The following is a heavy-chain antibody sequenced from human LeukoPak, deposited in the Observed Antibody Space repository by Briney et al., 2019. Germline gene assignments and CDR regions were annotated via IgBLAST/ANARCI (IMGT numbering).Heavy chain of an antibody. Sequence: ASVKVSCKASGYTFTSYYMHWVRQAPGQGLEWMGIINPSGGSTSYAQKFQGRVTMTRDTSTSTVYMELSSLRSEDTAVYYCAREGVGSYGYEDWFDPWGQGTLVTVSS. CDR2: INPSGGST. CDR3: AREGVGSYGYEDWFDP. V-gene: IGHV1-46*01. CDR1: GYTFTSYY. J-gene: IGHJ5*02. D-gene: IGHD5-18*01.